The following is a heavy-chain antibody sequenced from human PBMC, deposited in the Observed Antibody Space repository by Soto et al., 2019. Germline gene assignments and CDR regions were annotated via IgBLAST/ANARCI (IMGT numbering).Heavy chain of an antibody. CDR2: INHSGST. CDR3: ARDSGIAAAGTNYSYYGMDV. Sequence: SETLSLTCAVYGGSFSGYYWSWIRQPPGKGLEWIGEINHSGSTNYNPSLKSRVTISVDTSKNQFSLKLSSVTAADTAVYYCARDSGIAAAGTNYSYYGMDVWGQGTTGTVYS. CDR1: GGSFSGYY. D-gene: IGHD6-13*01. J-gene: IGHJ6*02. V-gene: IGHV4-34*01.